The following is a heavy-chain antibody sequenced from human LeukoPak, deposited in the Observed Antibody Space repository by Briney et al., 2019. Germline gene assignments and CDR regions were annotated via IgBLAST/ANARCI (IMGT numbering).Heavy chain of an antibody. D-gene: IGHD2-2*01. CDR2: INQDGSVK. V-gene: IGHV3-7*01. CDR1: GFTFSSNW. Sequence: GGSLRLSCVASGFTFSSNWMNWVRQVPGKGLEGVGNINQDGSVKHSVDSVKVRFTICRDNAKTLMYLQMNSLRVDDTAVYYCARDWSSTGGFDFWGQGTTVTVSS. CDR3: ARDWSSTGGFDF. J-gene: IGHJ3*01.